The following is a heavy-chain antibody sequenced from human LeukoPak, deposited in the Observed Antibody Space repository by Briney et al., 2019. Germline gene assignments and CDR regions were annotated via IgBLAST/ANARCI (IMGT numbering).Heavy chain of an antibody. Sequence: GESLKISCQGSEYSFATYWIAWLRQMPGKGLGWMGIIYPSDSDTRYSPSFQGQVTISADKSIKTAYLQWSSLKASDTAMYYCARPLQGIVGATGFDYWGQGTLVTVSS. V-gene: IGHV5-51*01. CDR3: ARPLQGIVGATGFDY. J-gene: IGHJ4*02. CDR2: IYPSDSDT. CDR1: EYSFATYW. D-gene: IGHD1-26*01.